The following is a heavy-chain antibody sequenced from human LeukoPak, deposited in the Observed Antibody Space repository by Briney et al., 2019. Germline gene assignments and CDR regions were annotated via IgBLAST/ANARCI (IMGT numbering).Heavy chain of an antibody. J-gene: IGHJ5*02. CDR2: ISSGGRIK. CDR3: ARLELGYCSGGSCPVNWFDP. D-gene: IGHD2-15*01. Sequence: GGSLRLSCAASGFAFSSYEMNWVRQAPGKGLEWVSYISSGGRIKYYADSVKGRFTISRDNAKNSLYLQMNSLRAEDTAVYYCARLELGYCSGGSCPVNWFDPWGQGTLVTVSS. V-gene: IGHV3-48*03. CDR1: GFAFSSYE.